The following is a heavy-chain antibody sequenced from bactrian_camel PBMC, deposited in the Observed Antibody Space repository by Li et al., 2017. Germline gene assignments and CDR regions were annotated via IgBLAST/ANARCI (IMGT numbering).Heavy chain of an antibody. D-gene: IGHD3*01. CDR1: GYTSSTAY. CDR3: AAEDQAPWDMGWICNYNS. V-gene: IGHV3S40*01. Sequence: VQLVESGGGSVQAGESLRLSCAASGYTSSTAYMGWFRQDPGKEREAVAAIKIGDGITYYSDSAKGRFTISQDKDKNTVYLRMDNLKPEDTTLYTCAAEDQAPWDMGWICNYNSWGQGTQVTVS. J-gene: IGHJ4*01. CDR2: IKIGDGIT.